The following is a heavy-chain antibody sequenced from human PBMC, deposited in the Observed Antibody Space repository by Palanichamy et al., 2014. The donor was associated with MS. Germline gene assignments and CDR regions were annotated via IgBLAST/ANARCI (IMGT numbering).Heavy chain of an antibody. CDR3: AREHDSWSGYSFDF. CDR2: INAGNGNT. J-gene: IGHJ4*02. CDR1: GYAFTDYA. D-gene: IGHD3-3*01. Sequence: QVQLVQSGAEVKKPGASVKVSCKASGYAFTDYAIHWVRQAPGQRLEWMGWINAGNGNTKYSQKFQSRVTITRDTSADAAYMELSGLRPEDTALYYCAREHDSWSGYSFDFWGQGTLVTASS. V-gene: IGHV1-3*01.